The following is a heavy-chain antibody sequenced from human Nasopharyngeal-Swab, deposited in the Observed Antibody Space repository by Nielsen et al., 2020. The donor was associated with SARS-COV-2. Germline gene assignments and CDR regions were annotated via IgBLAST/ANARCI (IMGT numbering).Heavy chain of an antibody. CDR3: ATASLFTMVRGSWFDP. D-gene: IGHD3-10*01. Sequence: ASVKVSCKVSGYTLTELSMHWVRQAPGKGLEWMGGFDPEDGETIYAQKFQGRVTMTEDTSTDTAYMELSSLRSEDTAVYYCATASLFTMVRGSWFDPWGQGTLVTVSS. V-gene: IGHV1-24*01. J-gene: IGHJ5*02. CDR1: GYTLTELS. CDR2: FDPEDGET.